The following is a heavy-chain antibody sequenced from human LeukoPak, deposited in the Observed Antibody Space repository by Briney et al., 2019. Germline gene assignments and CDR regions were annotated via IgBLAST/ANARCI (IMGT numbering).Heavy chain of an antibody. CDR3: AKDLGAVVPAAMGLDY. J-gene: IGHJ4*02. Sequence: GRSLRLSCAASGFTFSSYGMHWVRQAPGKGLEWVAFISYDGSNKYYADSVKGRFTISRDNSKNTLYLQMNSLRAEDTAVYYCAKDLGAVVPAAMGLDYWGQGTLVTVSS. CDR1: GFTFSSYG. CDR2: ISYDGSNK. V-gene: IGHV3-30*18. D-gene: IGHD2-2*01.